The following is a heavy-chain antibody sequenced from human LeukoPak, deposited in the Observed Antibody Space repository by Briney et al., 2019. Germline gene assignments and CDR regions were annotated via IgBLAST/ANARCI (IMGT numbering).Heavy chain of an antibody. CDR3: ATAKNDY. Sequence: GGSLRLSCAASGFTFSNYSMNWVRQAPGKGLEWISYITRTSSIILYADSVKGRFTVSRDNAKNSLYLQVNSLRAEDTAVYYCATAKNDYWGQGTLVTVSS. CDR1: GFTFSNYS. J-gene: IGHJ4*02. V-gene: IGHV3-48*01. CDR2: ITRTSSII.